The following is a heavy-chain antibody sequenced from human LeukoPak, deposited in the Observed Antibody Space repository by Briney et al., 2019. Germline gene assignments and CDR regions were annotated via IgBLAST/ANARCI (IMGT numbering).Heavy chain of an antibody. D-gene: IGHD4-17*01. V-gene: IGHV3-23*01. J-gene: IGHJ6*02. CDR3: VIDPRTVTTRDYYYGMDV. CDR2: ISDSGGST. CDR1: GFTFSSYA. Sequence: GGSLRLSCAASGFTFSSYAMSWVRQAPGKGLEWVSVISDSGGSTYDADSVKDRFTISRDNSKSTLYLQMNSLRAEDTAVYYCVIDPRTVTTRDYYYGMDVWGQGTTVTVSS.